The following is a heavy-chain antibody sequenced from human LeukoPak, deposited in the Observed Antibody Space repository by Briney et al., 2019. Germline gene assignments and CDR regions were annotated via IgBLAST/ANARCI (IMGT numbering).Heavy chain of an antibody. J-gene: IGHJ3*02. D-gene: IGHD3-22*01. CDR2: ISSSSSYI. V-gene: IGHV3-21*01. CDR1: GFTFSSYT. CDR3: ARVYDSRTFDI. Sequence: GGSLRFSCAASGFTFSSYTMNWVRQAPGKGLEWVSSISSSSSYIYYADSVKGRFTISRDNAKNSLYLQMNSLRAEDTAVYYCARVYDSRTFDIWGQGTMVTVSS.